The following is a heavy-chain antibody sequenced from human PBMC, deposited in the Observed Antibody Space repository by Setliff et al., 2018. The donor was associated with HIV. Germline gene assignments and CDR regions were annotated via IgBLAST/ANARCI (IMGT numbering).Heavy chain of an antibody. D-gene: IGHD5-18*01. CDR1: GFSVTRNY. Sequence: PGGSLRLSCTASGFSVTRNYMSWVRQAPGKGLEWVSIIYSGGSTYYADSVKGRFTISRDNSKNTLYLQMNSLRAEDTALYYCAREDVDTTMVYYYYYYMDVWGKGTTVTVSS. J-gene: IGHJ6*03. CDR3: AREDVDTTMVYYYYYYMDV. V-gene: IGHV3-66*02. CDR2: IYSGGST.